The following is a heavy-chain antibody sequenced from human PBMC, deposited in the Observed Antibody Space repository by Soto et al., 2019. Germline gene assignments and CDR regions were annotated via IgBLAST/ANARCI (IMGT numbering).Heavy chain of an antibody. CDR2: IIPIFGTA. V-gene: IGHV1-69*06. Sequence: QVQLVQSGAEVKKPGSSVKVSCTASGGTFSSYAISWVRQAPGQVLEWMGGIIPIFGTANYAQKFQGRVTITADKSTSTAYIELSSLRSEDTAVYYCARDSGGIAVAGTKAFDIWGQGTMVTVSS. D-gene: IGHD6-19*01. CDR1: GGTFSSYA. J-gene: IGHJ3*02. CDR3: ARDSGGIAVAGTKAFDI.